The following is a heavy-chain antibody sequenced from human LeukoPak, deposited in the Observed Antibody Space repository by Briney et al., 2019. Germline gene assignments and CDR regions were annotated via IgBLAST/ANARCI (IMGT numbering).Heavy chain of an antibody. CDR3: ARENYHYYGMDV. V-gene: IGHV3-21*01. Sequence: GGSLRLSCAASGFTFSSYSMSWVRQAPGKGLEWVSSISSSSSYIYYADSVKGRFTTSRDNAKNSLYLQMNSLRAEDTAVYYCARENYHYYGMDVWGQGTTVTVSS. CDR2: ISSSSSYI. CDR1: GFTFSSYS. J-gene: IGHJ6*02.